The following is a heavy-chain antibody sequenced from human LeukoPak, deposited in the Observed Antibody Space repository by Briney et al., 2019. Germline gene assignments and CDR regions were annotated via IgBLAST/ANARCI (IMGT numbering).Heavy chain of an antibody. CDR2: ISGSGGNT. V-gene: IGHV3-23*01. CDR1: GFTFSSYG. J-gene: IGHJ4*02. D-gene: IGHD5-12*01. CDR3: AKALSGYHFDY. Sequence: GGSLRLYCAASGFTFSSYGMSWVRRAPGKGLEWVSGISGSGGNTYYADSVKGRFTISRDNSQNTLYLQMNTLGAEDTAVYYCAKALSGYHFDYWGQGTLVTVSA.